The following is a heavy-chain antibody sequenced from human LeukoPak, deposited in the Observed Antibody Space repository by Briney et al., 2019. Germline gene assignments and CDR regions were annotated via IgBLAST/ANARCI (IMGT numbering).Heavy chain of an antibody. CDR2: INHSGDT. V-gene: IGHV4-34*01. Sequence: PSETLSLTCAVYGGSFSGDYWSWIRQPPGKGLEWIGEINHSGDTNYSPSLKSRVTISVDTSKNQFSLKLSSVTAADTAVYYCARVHAAIFGVVISPGWFDPWGQGTLVTVSS. CDR3: ARVHAAIFGVVISPGWFDP. J-gene: IGHJ5*02. D-gene: IGHD3-3*01. CDR1: GGSFSGDY.